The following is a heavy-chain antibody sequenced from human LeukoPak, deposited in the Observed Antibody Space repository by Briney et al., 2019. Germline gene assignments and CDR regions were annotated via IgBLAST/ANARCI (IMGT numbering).Heavy chain of an antibody. CDR2: ISAYNGNT. V-gene: IGHV1-18*01. CDR3: ARDGAVYGDYGTKGDY. D-gene: IGHD4-17*01. Sequence: ASVKVSCKASGYTFTSYGISWVRQAPGQGLEWMGWISAYNGNTNYAQKLQGRVTMTTDTSTSTAYMELRSLRSDDTAVYYCARDGAVYGDYGTKGDYWGQGTLVTVSS. J-gene: IGHJ4*02. CDR1: GYTFTSYG.